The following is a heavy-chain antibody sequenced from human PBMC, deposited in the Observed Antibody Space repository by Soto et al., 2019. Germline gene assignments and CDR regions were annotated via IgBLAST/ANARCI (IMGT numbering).Heavy chain of an antibody. CDR3: ARSHSPYDHDAFDI. D-gene: IGHD5-12*01. CDR1: GGSINSFY. CDR2: IYFSGRT. V-gene: IGHV4-59*01. Sequence: KPSETLSLTCTVSGGSINSFYWRCTRQTPGKGLEWIGYIYFSGRTDYNPSLRSRVTISLGTSKSHFSLRLTSVTASDTAVYYCARSHSPYDHDAFDIWGQGTMVTVSS. J-gene: IGHJ3*02.